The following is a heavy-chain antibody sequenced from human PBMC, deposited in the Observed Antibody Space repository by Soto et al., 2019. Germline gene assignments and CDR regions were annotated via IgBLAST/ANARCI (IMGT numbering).Heavy chain of an antibody. J-gene: IGHJ5*02. CDR2: IYYSGST. CDR3: ARGVRGTHNWFDP. Sequence: SETLSLTCTVSGGSISSYYWSWIRQPPGKGLEWIGYIYYSGSTNYNPSLKSRVTISVDTSKNQFSLKLSSVTAADTAVYYCARGVRGTHNWFDPWGQGTLVTVSS. D-gene: IGHD3-10*01. CDR1: GGSISSYY. V-gene: IGHV4-59*01.